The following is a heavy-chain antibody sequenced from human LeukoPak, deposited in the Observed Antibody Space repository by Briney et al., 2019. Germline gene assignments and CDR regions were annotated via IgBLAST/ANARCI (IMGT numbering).Heavy chain of an antibody. D-gene: IGHD6-13*01. V-gene: IGHV3-53*01. CDR2: IYSGGPT. J-gene: IGHJ4*02. Sequence: GGSLRLSCAASGFTVSNNYMSWVRQAPGKGLEWVSVIYSGGPTYYADSVRGRFTISRDNSKNTLYLQMYSLRAEDTAVYFCARRTGSSWALDYWGQGTLVTVSS. CDR1: GFTVSNNY. CDR3: ARRTGSSWALDY.